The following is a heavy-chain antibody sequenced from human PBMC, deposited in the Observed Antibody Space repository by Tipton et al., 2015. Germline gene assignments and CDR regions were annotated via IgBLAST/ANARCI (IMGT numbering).Heavy chain of an antibody. CDR2: IHHSGST. CDR1: GDSISSLNW. J-gene: IGHJ4*02. D-gene: IGHD3-22*01. V-gene: IGHV4-4*02. CDR3: ARDYDAAFDY. Sequence: TLSLTCSVSGDSISSLNWWTWIRQPPGKGLQWIGEIHHSGSTNYHPSLKSRVTILVDTSKNQFSLSLSSVTAADTAVYYCARDYDAAFDYWGQGTLVTVSS.